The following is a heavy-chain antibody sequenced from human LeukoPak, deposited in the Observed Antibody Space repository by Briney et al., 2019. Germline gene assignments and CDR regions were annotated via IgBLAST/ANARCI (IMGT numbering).Heavy chain of an antibody. Sequence: TLSLTCTGSGGHILSCDYYWSWIRPPPGKGLEWIGYIYHSGSTYYNPSLKSRVTISVDRSKNQFSLELSSVTTADTAVYYCARTPRFDYWGQGTLVTVSS. CDR2: IYHSGST. CDR3: ARTPRFDY. V-gene: IGHV4-30-2*01. CDR1: GGHILSCDYY. J-gene: IGHJ4*02.